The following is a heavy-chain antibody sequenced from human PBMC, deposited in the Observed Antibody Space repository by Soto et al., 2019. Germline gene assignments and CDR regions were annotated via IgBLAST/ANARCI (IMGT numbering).Heavy chain of an antibody. J-gene: IGHJ4*02. V-gene: IGHV3-72*01. Sequence: EVQLVESGGGLVQPGGSLRLSCAASGFTFSDHYMDWVRQAPGKGLEWVGRSKNKADSYTTEYAASVKGRFTISRDGSKNSLVLQMNRLKTEDTAVYYCTVWGSGNDFGAAWGQGILVTVST. CDR2: SKNKADSYTT. CDR3: TVWGSGNDFGAA. CDR1: GFTFSDHY. D-gene: IGHD3-10*01.